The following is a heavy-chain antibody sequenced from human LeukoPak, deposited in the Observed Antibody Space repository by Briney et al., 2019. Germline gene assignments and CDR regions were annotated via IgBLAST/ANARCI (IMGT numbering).Heavy chain of an antibody. D-gene: IGHD3-3*01. CDR1: GGSISSSSYY. CDR2: IYYRGST. Sequence: SETLSLTCTVSGGSISSSSYYWSWIRQPPGKGLEWIGYIYYRGSTNYNPSLKSRVTISVDTSKNQFSLKLSSVTAADTAVYYCAREDWRGSYAFDIWGQGTMVTVSS. CDR3: AREDWRGSYAFDI. J-gene: IGHJ3*02. V-gene: IGHV4-61*01.